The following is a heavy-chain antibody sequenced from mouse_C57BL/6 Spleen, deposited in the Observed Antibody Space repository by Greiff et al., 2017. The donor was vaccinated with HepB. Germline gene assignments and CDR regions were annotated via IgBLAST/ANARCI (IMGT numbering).Heavy chain of an antibody. J-gene: IGHJ2*01. Sequence: VQLQQSGPELVKPGASVKISCKASGYAFSSSWMNWVKQRPGKGLEWIGRIYPGDGDTNYNGKFKGKATLTADKSSSTAYMQLSSLTSEDSAVYFCARGMGYGNLFDYWGQGTTRTVSS. CDR1: GYAFSSSW. V-gene: IGHV1-82*01. CDR3: ARGMGYGNLFDY. CDR2: IYPGDGDT. D-gene: IGHD2-10*02.